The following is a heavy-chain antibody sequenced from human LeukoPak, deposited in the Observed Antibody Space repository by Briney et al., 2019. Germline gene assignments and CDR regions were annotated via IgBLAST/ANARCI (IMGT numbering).Heavy chain of an antibody. Sequence: QSGGSLRLSCAASGFTFSSYAMSWVRQAPGKGLEWVSAISGSGGTTYYADSVKGRFTISRDNSKNTLYLQMNSLRAEDTAVYYCAKGGGYCSSTSCHYYYYYYMDVWGKGTTVTVSS. CDR3: AKGGGYCSSTSCHYYYYYYMDV. CDR2: ISGSGGTT. CDR1: GFTFSSYA. D-gene: IGHD2-2*01. V-gene: IGHV3-23*01. J-gene: IGHJ6*03.